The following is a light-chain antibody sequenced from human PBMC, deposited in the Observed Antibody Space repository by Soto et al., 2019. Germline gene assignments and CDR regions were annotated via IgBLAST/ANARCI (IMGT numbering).Light chain of an antibody. Sequence: SPVERATLSCRASQSVSSSYLAWYQQKPGQAPRLLIYGAFSRATGIPDRFSGSGSGTDFTLTITRLESEDFAVYYCQQYGNSPITFGQGTRLEIK. CDR2: GAF. V-gene: IGKV3-20*01. CDR1: QSVSSSY. CDR3: QQYGNSPIT. J-gene: IGKJ5*01.